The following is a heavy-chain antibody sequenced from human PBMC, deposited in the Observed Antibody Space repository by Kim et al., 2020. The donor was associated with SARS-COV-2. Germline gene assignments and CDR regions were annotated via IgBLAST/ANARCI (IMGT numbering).Heavy chain of an antibody. CDR2: IYHSGST. J-gene: IGHJ5*02. Sequence: SETLSLTCAVSGGSISSSNWWSWVRQPPGKGLEWIGEIYHSGSTNYNPSLKSRVTISVDKSKNQFSLKLSSVTAADTAVYYCAREGGVGVRGDNWFDPWGQGTLVTVSS. V-gene: IGHV4-4*02. CDR3: AREGGVGVRGDNWFDP. CDR1: GGSISSSNW. D-gene: IGHD3-10*01.